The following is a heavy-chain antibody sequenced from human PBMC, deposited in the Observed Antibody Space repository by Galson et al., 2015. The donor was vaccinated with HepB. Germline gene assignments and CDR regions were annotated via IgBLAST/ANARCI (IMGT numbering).Heavy chain of an antibody. V-gene: IGHV3-7*03. CDR2: IKQDGTEK. CDR1: GFTFSNYW. Sequence: SLRLSCAASGFTFSNYWMNWVRQAPGKGLEWVAIIKQDGTEKHYVDSVKGRFTISRDNAKTSLFLQMNSLRAEDTAVYFCAGGQGWTKDFWGQGTPVTVSS. D-gene: IGHD3/OR15-3a*01. J-gene: IGHJ4*02. CDR3: AGGQGWTKDF.